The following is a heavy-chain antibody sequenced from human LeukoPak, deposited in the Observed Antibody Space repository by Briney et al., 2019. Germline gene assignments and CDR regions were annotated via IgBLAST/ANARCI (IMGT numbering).Heavy chain of an antibody. Sequence: GESLKISCQGSAYSFTNYWISWVRQLPGKGLEWVGRVDPGDSQTNYSPSFQGHVTISADKSISTAYLQWSRLKASDTAMYYCARHSSVLNSFDPWGQGTLVTVSS. CDR2: VDPGDSQT. CDR3: ARHSSVLNSFDP. V-gene: IGHV5-10-1*01. D-gene: IGHD3-22*01. CDR1: AYSFTNYW. J-gene: IGHJ5*02.